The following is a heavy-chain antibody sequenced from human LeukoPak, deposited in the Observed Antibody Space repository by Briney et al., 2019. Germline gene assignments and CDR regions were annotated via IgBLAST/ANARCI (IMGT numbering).Heavy chain of an antibody. CDR3: ARDRRIQLWLGQRGYFDY. J-gene: IGHJ4*02. V-gene: IGHV3-20*04. CDR1: GFTFDDYG. D-gene: IGHD5-18*01. Sequence: GGSLRLSCAASGFTFDDYGMSWVRQAPGKGLEWVSGINWNGGSTGYADSVKGRFTISRDNAKNSLYLQMNSLRAEDTAVYYCARDRRIQLWLGQRGYFDYWGQGTLVTVSS. CDR2: INWNGGST.